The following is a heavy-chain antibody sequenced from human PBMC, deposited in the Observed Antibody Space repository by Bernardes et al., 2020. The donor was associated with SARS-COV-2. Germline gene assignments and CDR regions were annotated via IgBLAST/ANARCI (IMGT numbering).Heavy chain of an antibody. Sequence: SETLSLTCTVSGASFSSYYWSWIRLPPGKGLEWIGHIYYSGNTIYDYNPSLKSRVSMSVDTSKNQFSLKLSSVTAADTAVYYCAGGNSYYYYAMDVWGQWTTVTVSS. CDR1: GASFSSYY. CDR3: AGGNSYYYYAMDV. J-gene: IGHJ6*02. D-gene: IGHD1-7*01. V-gene: IGHV4-59*01. CDR2: IYYSGNT.